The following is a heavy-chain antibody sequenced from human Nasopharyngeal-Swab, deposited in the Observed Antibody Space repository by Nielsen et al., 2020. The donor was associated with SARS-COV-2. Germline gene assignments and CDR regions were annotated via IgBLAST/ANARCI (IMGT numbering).Heavy chain of an antibody. J-gene: IGHJ3*01. CDR1: GGSFSGYY. D-gene: IGHD2-2*01. CDR3: AIEGYCSSTSCSFDDAFDV. V-gene: IGHV4-34*01. CDR2: INHSGST. Sequence: SETLSLTCAVYGGSFSGYYWSWIRQPPGKGLEWIGEINHSGSTNYNPSLKSRVPISVDTSKNQFSLKLSSVTAADTGVYYCAIEGYCSSTSCSFDDAFDVWGQGTMVTVSS.